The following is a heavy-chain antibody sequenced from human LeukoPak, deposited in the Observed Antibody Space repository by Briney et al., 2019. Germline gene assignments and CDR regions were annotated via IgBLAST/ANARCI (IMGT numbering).Heavy chain of an antibody. D-gene: IGHD2-2*01. V-gene: IGHV3-7*01. CDR3: ARESVPVYYYYYYYMDV. CDR1: GFTFSSYW. Sequence: PGGSLRLSCEASGFTFSSYWMSWVRQAPGKGLEWVANIKQDGSEKYYADSVKGRFTISRDNAKNSLYLQMNSLRAEDTAVYYCARESVPVYYYYYYYMDVWGKGTTVTVSS. CDR2: IKQDGSEK. J-gene: IGHJ6*03.